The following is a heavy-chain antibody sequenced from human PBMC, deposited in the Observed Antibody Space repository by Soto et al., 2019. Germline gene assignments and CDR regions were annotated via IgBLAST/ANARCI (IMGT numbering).Heavy chain of an antibody. J-gene: IGHJ4*02. CDR1: GCSISSGDYY. D-gene: IGHD3-10*01. CDR2: IYYSGST. V-gene: IGHV4-30-4*01. Sequence: QVQLQESGPGLVKPSQTLSLTCTVSGCSISSGDYYWSWIRQPQGKGLEWIGYIYYSGSTYYNPSLTRRVTIAVDTSKIQFSLKLSSVTAADKAVYYCARAQGSGVLVSWCPGTLVTVS. CDR3: ARAQGSGVLVS.